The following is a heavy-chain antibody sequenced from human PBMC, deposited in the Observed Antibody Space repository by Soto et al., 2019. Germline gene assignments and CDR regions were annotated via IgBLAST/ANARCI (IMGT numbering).Heavy chain of an antibody. CDR3: ARGLIAVAGTRDDY. D-gene: IGHD6-19*01. CDR1: GGSFSGYY. Sequence: SETLSLTCAVYGGSFSGYYWSWIRQPPGKGLEWIGEINHSGSTNYNPSLKSRVTISVDTSKNQFSLKLSSVTAADTAVYYCARGLIAVAGTRDDYWGQGTLVTVSS. V-gene: IGHV4-34*01. J-gene: IGHJ4*02. CDR2: INHSGST.